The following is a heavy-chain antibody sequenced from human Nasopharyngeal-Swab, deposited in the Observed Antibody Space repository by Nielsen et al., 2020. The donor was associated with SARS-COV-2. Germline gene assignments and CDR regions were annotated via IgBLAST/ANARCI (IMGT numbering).Heavy chain of an antibody. CDR1: GYTFTSYG. J-gene: IGHJ4*02. V-gene: IGHV1-18*01. Sequence: ASVKVSCKASGYTFTSYGISWVRQAPGQGLEWMGWISAYNGNTNYAQKLQGRVTMATDTSTSTACMELRSLRSDDTAVYYCARAGAVALWYFDYWGQGTLVTVSS. CDR3: ARAGAVALWYFDY. CDR2: ISAYNGNT. D-gene: IGHD6-19*01.